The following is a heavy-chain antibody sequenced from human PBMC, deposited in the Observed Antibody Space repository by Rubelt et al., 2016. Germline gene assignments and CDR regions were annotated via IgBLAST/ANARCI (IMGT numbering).Heavy chain of an antibody. Sequence: QVQVQQWGAGLLKPSETLSLTCAVYGGSFSGYYWSWIRQPPGKGLEWIGEINHSGSTNYNPSLKSRVTISVDTSKNQFSLKLSSVTAADTAVYYCARGKEGLGVTMMDYWGQGTLVTVSS. CDR2: INHSGST. CDR1: GGSFSGYY. D-gene: IGHD3-22*01. V-gene: IGHV4-34*01. CDR3: ARGKEGLGVTMMDY. J-gene: IGHJ4*02.